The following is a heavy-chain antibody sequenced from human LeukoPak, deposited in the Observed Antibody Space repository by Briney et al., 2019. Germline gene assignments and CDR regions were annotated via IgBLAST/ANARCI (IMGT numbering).Heavy chain of an antibody. CDR3: ARWGGDGLDI. CDR1: GFTFSSHH. D-gene: IGHD3-10*01. J-gene: IGHJ3*02. V-gene: IGHV3-30*01. Sequence: GGSLRLSCVASGFTFSSHHMNWFRQTPGKGLEWVAVISYDGSNKYYADSVKGRFTISRDNSKNTLYLQMNSLRAEDTAVYYCARWGGDGLDIWGQGTMVTVSS. CDR2: ISYDGSNK.